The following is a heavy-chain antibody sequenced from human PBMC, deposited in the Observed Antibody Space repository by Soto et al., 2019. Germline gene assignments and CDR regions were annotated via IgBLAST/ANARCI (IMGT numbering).Heavy chain of an antibody. Sequence: PSQTLSLSCAISVDTVSNNSATWNWIRQSPSRGLEWLGRTYFRSKWYNDYAISLKSPITINPDTSENQFSLQLKSVTLEDTAVFYCAREDCSSSGGSCFRARDVWGQGTTVTVSS. D-gene: IGHD2-15*01. J-gene: IGHJ6*02. CDR2: TYFRSKWYN. CDR1: VDTVSNNSAT. CDR3: AREDCSSSGGSCFRARDV. V-gene: IGHV6-1*01.